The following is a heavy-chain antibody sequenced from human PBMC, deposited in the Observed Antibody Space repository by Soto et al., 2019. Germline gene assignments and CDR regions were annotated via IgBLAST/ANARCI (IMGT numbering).Heavy chain of an antibody. V-gene: IGHV4-30-2*01. Sequence: KPSETLSLTCAVSGGSISSGGYSWSWIRQPPGKGLEWIGYIYDSGTTYYSPSLKSRATISIDRSKNYFSLKLSSVTAADTAVYYCAREHCSGGRCANWFDPWGQGILVTVSS. CDR1: GGSISSGGYS. CDR2: IYDSGTT. D-gene: IGHD2-15*01. CDR3: AREHCSGGRCANWFDP. J-gene: IGHJ5*02.